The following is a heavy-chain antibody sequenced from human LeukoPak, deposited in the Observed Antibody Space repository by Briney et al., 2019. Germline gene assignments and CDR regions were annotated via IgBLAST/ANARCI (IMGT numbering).Heavy chain of an antibody. CDR1: GGSISSYY. J-gene: IGHJ4*02. D-gene: IGHD5-24*01. CDR3: ARARDGYNYGY. V-gene: IGHV4-59*01. CDR2: IYYSGGT. Sequence: SETLSLTCTVSGGSISSYYWSWIWQPPGKGLEWIGYIYYSGGTNYNPSLKSRVTISVDTSKNQFSLKLSSVTAADTAVYYCARARDGYNYGYWGQGTLVTVSS.